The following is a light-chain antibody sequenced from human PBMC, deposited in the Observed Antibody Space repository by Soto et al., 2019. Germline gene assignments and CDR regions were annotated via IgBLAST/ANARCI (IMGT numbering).Light chain of an antibody. CDR1: QSVSSYY. CDR2: AAS. V-gene: IGKV3-20*01. CDR3: QQCGSSPWT. J-gene: IGKJ1*01. Sequence: EIVLTQSPGTLSLSPGERATLSCRASQSVSSYYLAWYQQKPGQTPRLLIYAASSRANGIPERFSGGGSGTDFTITISRLEPEDFAVYYCQQCGSSPWTFGQGTKVEIK.